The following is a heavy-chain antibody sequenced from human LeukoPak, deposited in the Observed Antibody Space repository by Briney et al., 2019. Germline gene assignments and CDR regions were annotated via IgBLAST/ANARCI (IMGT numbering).Heavy chain of an antibody. CDR3: ARVTDYDWAYGMDV. CDR1: GYTFTGYY. V-gene: IGHV1-2*02. CDR2: INPNSGGT. D-gene: IGHD3-16*01. J-gene: IGHJ6*02. Sequence: ASVKVSCKASGYTFTGYYIHWVRQAPGQGLEWMGWINPNSGGTNYAQKFQGRVIMTRDTSITTAYMELSRLRSDDTAVYYCARVTDYDWAYGMDVWGQGTTVTVSS.